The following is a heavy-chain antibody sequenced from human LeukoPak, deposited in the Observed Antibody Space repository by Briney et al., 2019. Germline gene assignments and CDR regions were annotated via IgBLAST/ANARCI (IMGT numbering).Heavy chain of an antibody. D-gene: IGHD3-22*01. J-gene: IGHJ3*02. Sequence: SETLSLTCAVSGGSISSSNWWRWVRQPPGRGLEWIGEIYHSGSTNYNPSLKSRVTISVDKSKNQFSLKLSSVTAADTAVYYCARDRGGSGYYSDAFDIWGQGTMVTVSS. CDR3: ARDRGGSGYYSDAFDI. V-gene: IGHV4-4*02. CDR1: GGSISSSNW. CDR2: IYHSGST.